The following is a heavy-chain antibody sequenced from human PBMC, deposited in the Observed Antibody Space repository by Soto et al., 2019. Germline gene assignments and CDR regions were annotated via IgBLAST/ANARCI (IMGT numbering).Heavy chain of an antibody. J-gene: IGHJ5*02. CDR1: GAALNSGNYY. D-gene: IGHD2-21*01. V-gene: IGHV4-31*03. CDR2: IYVTGAV. CDR3: ARLRIATNNYKWFDP. Sequence: SETLSLTCSVSGAALNSGNYYWSRIRQVPGKGLEWIGHIYVTGAVDYNPSLRDRITISQDTSERQFSLNLRLVTAADTAVYYCARLRIATNNYKWFDPWGQGTLVTVSS.